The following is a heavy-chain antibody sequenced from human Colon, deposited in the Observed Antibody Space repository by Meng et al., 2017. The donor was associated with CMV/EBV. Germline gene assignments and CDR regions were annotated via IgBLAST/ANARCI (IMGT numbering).Heavy chain of an antibody. CDR3: AKDFVGFNGIWDAFDM. V-gene: IGHV3-23*01. Sequence: GGSLKISCAASAFRFRDYAMNWVRQAPGKGLEWVSSIGGTDGKTYYAESVKGRFTISRDNSKNTLYLEMNSLRADDTAVYYCAKDFVGFNGIWDAFDMWGQGTMVTVSS. CDR2: IGGTDGKT. D-gene: IGHD2-15*01. J-gene: IGHJ3*02. CDR1: AFRFRDYA.